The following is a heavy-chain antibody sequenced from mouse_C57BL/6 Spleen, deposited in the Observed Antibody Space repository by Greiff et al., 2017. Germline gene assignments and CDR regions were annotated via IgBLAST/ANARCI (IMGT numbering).Heavy chain of an antibody. CDR1: GFTFSNYW. CDR3: TAYYGSVLYYFDY. D-gene: IGHD1-1*01. J-gene: IGHJ2*01. V-gene: IGHV6-3*01. Sequence: EVKLMESGGGLVQPGGSMKLSCVASGFTFSNYWMNWVRQSPEKGLEWVAQIRLKSDNYATHYAESVKGRFTISRDDSKSSVYLQMNNLRAEDTGIYYCTAYYGSVLYYFDYWGQGTTLTVSS. CDR2: IRLKSDNYAT.